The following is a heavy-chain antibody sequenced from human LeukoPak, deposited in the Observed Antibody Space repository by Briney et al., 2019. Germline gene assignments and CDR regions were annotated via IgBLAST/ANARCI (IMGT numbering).Heavy chain of an antibody. J-gene: IGHJ4*02. CDR3: ARGNSGYDYRPDVEPFHFDY. CDR1: GGTFSSYA. D-gene: IGHD5-12*01. Sequence: SVKVSCTASGGTFSSYAISWVRQAPGQGLEWMGRIIPIFGTANYAQKFQGRVTITTDESTSAAYMELSSLRSEDTAVYYCARGNSGYDYRPDVEPFHFDYWGQGTLVTVSS. CDR2: IIPIFGTA. V-gene: IGHV1-69*05.